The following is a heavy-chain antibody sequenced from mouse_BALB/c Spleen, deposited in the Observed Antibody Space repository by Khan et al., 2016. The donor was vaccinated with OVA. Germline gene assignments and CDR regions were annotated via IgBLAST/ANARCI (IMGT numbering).Heavy chain of an antibody. V-gene: IGHV1-80*01. D-gene: IGHD2-14*01. Sequence: QVQLKQSGAELVRPGSSVKISCKASGYAFSNYWMNWVKQRPGQGLEWIGQLYPGDGDTSFNGKFRGKATLTADKSSSTGYMQLSSLQSEVSAVYFCASSGYDYFAYWGQGTLVTVSA. CDR1: GYAFSNYW. CDR3: ASSGYDYFAY. J-gene: IGHJ3*01. CDR2: LYPGDGDT.